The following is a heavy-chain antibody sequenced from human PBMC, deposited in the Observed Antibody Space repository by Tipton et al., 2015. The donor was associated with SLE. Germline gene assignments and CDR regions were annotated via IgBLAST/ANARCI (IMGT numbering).Heavy chain of an antibody. CDR3: ARGDGYNFDY. J-gene: IGHJ4*02. CDR2: IYHSGST. CDR1: GYSISSGFY. D-gene: IGHD5-24*01. V-gene: IGHV4-38-2*02. Sequence: GLVKPSETLSLTCTVSGYSISSGFYWGWTRQPPGKGLEWIGNIYHSGSTFYNPALKSRVTISVDTSKNQFSLKLSSVTAADTAVYYCARGDGYNFDYWGQGTLVTVSS.